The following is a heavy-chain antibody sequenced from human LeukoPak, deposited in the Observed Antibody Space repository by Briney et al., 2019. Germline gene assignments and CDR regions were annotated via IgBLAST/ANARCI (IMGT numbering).Heavy chain of an antibody. CDR3: ARDPFPVVVAAPGSY. D-gene: IGHD2-15*01. CDR2: INPSGGST. V-gene: IGHV1-46*01. Sequence: ASVKVSCKASGYTFTSYYMHWVRQAPGQGLEWMGIINPSGGSTSYAQKFQGRVAMTRDTSTSTVYMELSSLRSEDTAVYYCARDPFPVVVAAPGSYWGQGTLVTVSS. J-gene: IGHJ4*02. CDR1: GYTFTSYY.